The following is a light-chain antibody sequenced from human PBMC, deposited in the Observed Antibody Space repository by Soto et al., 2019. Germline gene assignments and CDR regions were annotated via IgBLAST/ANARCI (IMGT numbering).Light chain of an antibody. J-gene: IGLJ2*01. CDR3: AAWDDSLNGEVV. V-gene: IGLV1-44*01. CDR2: STN. Sequence: QSVLTQPPSASGTPGQRVTISCSGSSSNIGSNSVNWYQQVPGTAPKLLIYSTNQRPSGVPDRCSGSKSDTSASLAISGLQSEDEADYYCAAWDDSLNGEVVFGGGTKLTVL. CDR1: SSNIGSNS.